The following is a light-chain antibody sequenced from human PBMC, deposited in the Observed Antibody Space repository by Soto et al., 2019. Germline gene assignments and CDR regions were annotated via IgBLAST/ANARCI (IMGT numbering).Light chain of an antibody. CDR1: TGAVTSSHY. CDR3: LLYYSGPRV. V-gene: IGLV7-46*01. CDR2: ATS. J-gene: IGLJ2*01. Sequence: QTVVPQEPSLTVSPGGTVTLTCGSSTGAVTSSHYPYWFQQKPGQAPRTLIYATSNKQSWTPARFSGSLLGGKAALTLSGAQPEDEAEYYCLLYYSGPRVFGGGTKLTVL.